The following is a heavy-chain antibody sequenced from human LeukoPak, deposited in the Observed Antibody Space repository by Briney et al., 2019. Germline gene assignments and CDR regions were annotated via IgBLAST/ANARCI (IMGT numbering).Heavy chain of an antibody. D-gene: IGHD3-16*02. J-gene: IGHJ5*02. V-gene: IGHV3-23*01. CDR1: GFTFSSYA. CDR3: AKGPYDYVRGSYRPETYNWFDP. Sequence: GGSLRLSCAASGFTFSSYAMSWVRQAPGKGLEWVSAISGSGGSTYYADSVKGRFTISRDNSKNTLYLQMNSLRAEDTAVYYCAKGPYDYVRGSYRPETYNWFDPWGQGTLVTVSS. CDR2: ISGSGGST.